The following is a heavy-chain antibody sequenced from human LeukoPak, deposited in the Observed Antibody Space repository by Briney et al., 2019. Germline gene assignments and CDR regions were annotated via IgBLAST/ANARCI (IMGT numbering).Heavy chain of an antibody. Sequence: SVKVFCKASGGTFSSYAISWVRQAPGQGLEWMGGIIPIFGTANYAQKFQGRVTITADKSTSTAYMELSSLRSEDTAVYYCARGSMVRGVIINDYWGQGTLVTVSS. CDR1: GGTFSSYA. D-gene: IGHD3-10*01. J-gene: IGHJ4*02. V-gene: IGHV1-69*06. CDR3: ARGSMVRGVIINDY. CDR2: IIPIFGTA.